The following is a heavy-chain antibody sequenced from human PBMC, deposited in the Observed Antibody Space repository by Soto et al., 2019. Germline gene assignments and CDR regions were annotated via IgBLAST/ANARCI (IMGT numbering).Heavy chain of an antibody. CDR2: ISSSSSTI. CDR3: ARDREAARLSSWGAGDYGMDV. V-gene: IGHV3-48*02. CDR1: GFTFNTYA. J-gene: IGHJ6*02. Sequence: PGGSLRLSCAASGFTFNTYAMNWVRQAPGKGLEWVSYISSSSSTIYYADSVKGRFTISRDNAKNSLYLQMNSLRDEDTAVYYCARDREAARLSSWGAGDYGMDVWGQGTTVTVSS. D-gene: IGHD6-6*01.